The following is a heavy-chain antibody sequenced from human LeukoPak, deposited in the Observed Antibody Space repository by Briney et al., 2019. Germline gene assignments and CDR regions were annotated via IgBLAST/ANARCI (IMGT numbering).Heavy chain of an antibody. J-gene: IGHJ4*02. D-gene: IGHD3-16*01. V-gene: IGHV4-59*12. CDR3: AREGGPYRPLDY. Sequence: SETLSLTCTVSGGSISSYYWSWIRQPPAQGLEWIGYIYYSGSTNYNPSLKRRVTISVDTSKNQFSLKLTSVTAADTAVYYCAREGGPYRPLDYSGQGTLVTVS. CDR2: IYYSGST. CDR1: GGSISSYY.